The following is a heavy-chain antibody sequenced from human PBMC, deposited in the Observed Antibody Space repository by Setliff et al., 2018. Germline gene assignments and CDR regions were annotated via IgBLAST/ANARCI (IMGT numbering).Heavy chain of an antibody. CDR1: GYTFTGYY. Sequence: ASVKVSCKASGYTFTGYYIHWVRQAPGQGPEWMGRINPNSGGTNYAQKFQGRVTMTRGTSISTAYMELSRLRSDDTAVYYCAREPHCTNGVCSDVVYDAFDIWGQGTMVTVSS. CDR2: INPNSGGT. D-gene: IGHD2-8*01. V-gene: IGHV1-2*06. CDR3: AREPHCTNGVCSDVVYDAFDI. J-gene: IGHJ3*02.